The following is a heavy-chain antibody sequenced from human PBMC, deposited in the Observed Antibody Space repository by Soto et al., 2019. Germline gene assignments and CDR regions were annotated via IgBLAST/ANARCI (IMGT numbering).Heavy chain of an antibody. CDR1: GYSFTNYW. V-gene: IGHV5-51*01. CDR3: ARRYDYIWGSYRYASFDY. D-gene: IGHD3-16*02. Sequence: PGESLKISCKGSGYSFTNYWIGWVRQMPGKGLEWMGIIYPGDSDTRYSPSFQGQVTISADKSISTAYLQWSSLKASDTAMYYCARRYDYIWGSYRYASFDYWGQGTLVTVSS. J-gene: IGHJ4*02. CDR2: IYPGDSDT.